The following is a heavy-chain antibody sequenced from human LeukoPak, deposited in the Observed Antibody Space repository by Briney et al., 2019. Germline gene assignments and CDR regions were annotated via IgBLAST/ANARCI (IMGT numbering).Heavy chain of an antibody. CDR2: INPSGGST. V-gene: IGHV1-46*01. CDR1: GYTFTSYY. D-gene: IGHD2-2*01. Sequence: ASVKVSCKASGYTFTSYYMHWVRQAPGQGLEWMGIINPSGGSTSYAQKFQGRVTMTRDTSTSTVYMELSSLRSEDTAVYYCARGNIVVVPAAKGVDWFDPWGQGTLVTVSS. J-gene: IGHJ5*02. CDR3: ARGNIVVVPAAKGVDWFDP.